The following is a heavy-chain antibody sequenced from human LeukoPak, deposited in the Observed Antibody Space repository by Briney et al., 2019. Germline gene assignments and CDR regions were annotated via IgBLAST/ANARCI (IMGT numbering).Heavy chain of an antibody. CDR2: IYYSGST. D-gene: IGHD3-22*01. V-gene: IGHV4-39*07. J-gene: IGHJ4*02. CDR3: ARDAPYYDSSGYYYGFDY. Sequence: PSETLSLTCAVYGGSFSSYYWGWIRQPPGEGLEWIGSIYYSGSTYYNPSLKSRVTISVDTSKNQFSLKLSSVTAADTAVYYCARDAPYYDSSGYYYGFDYWGQGTLVTVSS. CDR1: GGSFSSYY.